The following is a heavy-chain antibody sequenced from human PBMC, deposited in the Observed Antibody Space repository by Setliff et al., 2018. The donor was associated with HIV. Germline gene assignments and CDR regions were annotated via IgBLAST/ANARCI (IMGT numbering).Heavy chain of an antibody. J-gene: IGHJ6*03. V-gene: IGHV3-21*01. D-gene: IGHD3-3*01. CDR2: ISSISSYI. CDR1: GFTFSTYS. CDR3: ARIGNLWSGYYPYYYYYYMDV. Sequence: PGESLKISCAASGFTFSTYSMNWVRQAPGKGLEWVSSISSISSYIYYADSVKGRFTISRDNAKNSLYLQMNSLRAEDTAVYYCARIGNLWSGYYPYYYYYYMDVWGKGTTVTVSS.